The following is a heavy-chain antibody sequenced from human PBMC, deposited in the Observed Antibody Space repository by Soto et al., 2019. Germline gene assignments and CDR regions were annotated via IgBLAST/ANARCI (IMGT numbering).Heavy chain of an antibody. V-gene: IGHV4-39*01. J-gene: IGHJ3*02. Sequence: SETLSLTCTVSGGSISSSSYYWGWIRQPPGKGLEWIGSIYYSGSTYYNPSLKGRFTISRDNSKNTLYLQMNSLRAEDTAVYYCARTDYYDSSGYYYPDAFDIWGQGTMVTVSS. CDR3: ARTDYYDSSGYYYPDAFDI. CDR2: IYYSGST. D-gene: IGHD3-22*01. CDR1: GGSISSSSYY.